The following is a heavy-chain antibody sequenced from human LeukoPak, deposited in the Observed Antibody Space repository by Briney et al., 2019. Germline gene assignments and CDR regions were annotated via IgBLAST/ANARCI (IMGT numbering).Heavy chain of an antibody. CDR2: FYARGNT. J-gene: IGHJ4*02. V-gene: IGHV4-4*07. Sequence: SETLSLTCNVSGGSISNYYWNWIRQPAGKGLEWIGRFYARGNTNYNPSLKSRVTMSVDTSKNQLSLKLTSVTAADTAVYYCARDAAGDLGFDYWGQGTLVTVSS. CDR1: GGSISNYY. CDR3: ARDAAGDLGFDY. D-gene: IGHD3-10*01.